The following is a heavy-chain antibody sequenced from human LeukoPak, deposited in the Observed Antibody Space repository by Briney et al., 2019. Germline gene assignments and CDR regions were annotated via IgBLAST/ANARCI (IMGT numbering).Heavy chain of an antibody. CDR2: ISSSGSTI. D-gene: IGHD3-10*01. CDR3: ARDYGSGGPHYY. V-gene: IGHV3-48*03. CDR1: GFTFSSYE. J-gene: IGHJ4*02. Sequence: GGSLRLSCAASGFTFSSYEMNWVRQAPGKGLEWVSYISSSGSTIYYADSVKGRFTISRDNAKNSLYLQMNSLRAEDTAVYYCARDYGSGGPHYYWGQGTLVTVSS.